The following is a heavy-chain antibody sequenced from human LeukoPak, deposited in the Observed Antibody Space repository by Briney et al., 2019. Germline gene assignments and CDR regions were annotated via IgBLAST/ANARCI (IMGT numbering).Heavy chain of an antibody. D-gene: IGHD6-6*01. CDR1: GFTFDDYA. J-gene: IGHJ4*02. CDR3: AKEGYGSSLVPQYYFDY. V-gene: IGHV3-9*01. Sequence: GGSLRLSCAASGFTFDDYAMHWVRQAPGKGLEWVSGISWNSGSIGYADSVKGRFTISRDNAKNSLYLQMNSLRAEDTALYYCAKEGYGSSLVPQYYFDYWGQGTLVTVSS. CDR2: ISWNSGSI.